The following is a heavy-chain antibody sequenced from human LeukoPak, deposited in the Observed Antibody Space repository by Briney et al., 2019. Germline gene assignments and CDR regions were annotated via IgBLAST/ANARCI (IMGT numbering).Heavy chain of an antibody. CDR3: ARDVLVGGGAFDI. J-gene: IGHJ3*02. D-gene: IGHD6-25*01. Sequence: GGSLRLSCAASGFTFSSYWMHWARQAPGKGLVWVSRINSDGSSTSYADSVKGRFTISRDNAKNTLYLQMNSLRAEDTAVYYCARDVLVGGGAFDIWGQGTMVTVSS. CDR2: INSDGSST. V-gene: IGHV3-74*01. CDR1: GFTFSSYW.